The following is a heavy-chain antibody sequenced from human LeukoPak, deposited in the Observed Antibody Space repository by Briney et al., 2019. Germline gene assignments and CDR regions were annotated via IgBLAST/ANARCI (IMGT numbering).Heavy chain of an antibody. CDR1: GDTFSSYA. CDR3: ARAQVGATDLGFDY. V-gene: IGHV1-69*13. Sequence: ASVKVSCKTSGDTFSSYAITWVRQAPGQGLEWMGGIIPIFGTANYAQKFQGRVTITADESTSTAYMELSSLRSEDTAVYYCARAQVGATDLGFDYWGQGTLVTVSS. J-gene: IGHJ4*02. CDR2: IIPIFGTA. D-gene: IGHD1-26*01.